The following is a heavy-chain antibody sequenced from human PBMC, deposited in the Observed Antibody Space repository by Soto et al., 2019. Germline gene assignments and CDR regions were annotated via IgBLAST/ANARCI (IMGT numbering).Heavy chain of an antibody. CDR2: IYHSGTT. Sequence: TLCLTCGGSGGSISSDGYSGSWIRQPPGKGLEWIGYIYHSGTTYYNPSLKSRVTISVDRSKNQFSLKLSSVTAADAAVYYCARGWWELLAWGQGTLVTVS. J-gene: IGHJ4*02. CDR1: GGSISSDGYS. CDR3: ARGWWELLA. D-gene: IGHD1-26*01. V-gene: IGHV4-30-2*01.